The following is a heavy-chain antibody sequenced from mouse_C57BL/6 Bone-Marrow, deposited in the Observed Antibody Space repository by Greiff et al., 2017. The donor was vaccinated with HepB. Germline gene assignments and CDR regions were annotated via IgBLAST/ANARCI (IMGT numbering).Heavy chain of an antibody. V-gene: IGHV3-6*01. J-gene: IGHJ3*01. CDR1: GYSITSCYY. CDR2: ISYDGSN. D-gene: IGHD1-1*01. Sequence: VQLKESGPGLVKPSQSLSLTCSVTGYSITSCYYWNWIRQFPGNKLEWMGYISYDGSNNYNPSLKNRISITRDTSTNQFFLKLNSVTTEDTATYYCASEGLYYGSSSFAYWGQGTLVTVSA. CDR3: ASEGLYYGSSSFAY.